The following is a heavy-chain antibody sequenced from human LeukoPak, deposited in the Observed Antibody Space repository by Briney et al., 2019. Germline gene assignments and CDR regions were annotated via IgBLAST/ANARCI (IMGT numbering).Heavy chain of an antibody. V-gene: IGHV3-23*01. CDR3: ARDRFTYDFWSGYYAPFYYYYGMDV. CDR2: LSGNGNTI. J-gene: IGHJ6*02. CDR1: GFTFSTYA. D-gene: IGHD3-3*01. Sequence: GGSLRLSCAASGFTFSTYAMSWVRQAPGKGLECVSALSGNGNTIYYADSVKGRFTISRDNSKNTLYLQMNSLRAEDTAVYYCARDRFTYDFWSGYYAPFYYYYGMDVWGQGTTVTVSS.